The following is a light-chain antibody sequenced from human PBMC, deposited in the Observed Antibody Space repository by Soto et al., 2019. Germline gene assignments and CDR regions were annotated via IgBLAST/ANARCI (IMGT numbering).Light chain of an antibody. Sequence: QPSPLSGSSWPPIHHSPPGTNNYVGHYNFVSWYQQHPGNAPKLMIYDVSIRASGVSDRFSGSKSGNTASLTISGLQAEDEADYYCCSYTTSSSRLFGTGTKVTVL. J-gene: IGLJ1*01. V-gene: IGLV2-14*01. CDR3: CSYTTSSSRL. CDR1: NNYVGHYNF. CDR2: DVS.